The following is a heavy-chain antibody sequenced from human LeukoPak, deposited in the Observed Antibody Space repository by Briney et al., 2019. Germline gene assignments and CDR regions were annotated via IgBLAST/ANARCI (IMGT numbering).Heavy chain of an antibody. CDR1: GYTLIDYY. Sequence: ASVKVSCKSSGYTLIDYYIHWVRQAPGQGLEWMGWINPNSGATKYAQKFQGRVSMTRDTSINTAYMDLTNLRSDDTAIFYCARVKKLMPEFEFWGQGTLATVSS. J-gene: IGHJ4*02. V-gene: IGHV1-2*02. CDR2: INPNSGAT. CDR3: ARVKKLMPEFEF. D-gene: IGHD2-2*01.